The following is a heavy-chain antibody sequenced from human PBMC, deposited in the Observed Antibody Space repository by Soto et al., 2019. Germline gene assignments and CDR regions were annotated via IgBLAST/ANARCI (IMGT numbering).Heavy chain of an antibody. CDR3: ASGGSGSYYIENWFDP. D-gene: IGHD3-10*01. Sequence: GGSLRLSCAASGFTFSSYWMHWVRQAPGKGLVWVSSINSDGSSTSYADSVKGRFTISRDNAKNTLYLQMNSLRAEDTAVYYCASGGSGSYYIENWFDPWGQGTLVTVSS. CDR2: INSDGSST. J-gene: IGHJ5*02. V-gene: IGHV3-74*01. CDR1: GFTFSSYW.